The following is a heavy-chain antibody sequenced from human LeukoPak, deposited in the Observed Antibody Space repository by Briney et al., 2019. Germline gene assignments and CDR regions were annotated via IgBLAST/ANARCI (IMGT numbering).Heavy chain of an antibody. CDR3: GRAFPTLRTSSAGDL. V-gene: IGHV3-21*01. J-gene: IGHJ4*02. D-gene: IGHD3-16*01. Sequence: GGSLRLSCSASGFTFSDYDMNRVRQAPGKGLEWVSSISYLSSHVYYGDSVKGRFSISRDNAKNSLYLQMNSLGAEDTAIYYCGRAFPTLRTSSAGDLWGQGILVTVSS. CDR2: ISYLSSHV. CDR1: GFTFSDYD.